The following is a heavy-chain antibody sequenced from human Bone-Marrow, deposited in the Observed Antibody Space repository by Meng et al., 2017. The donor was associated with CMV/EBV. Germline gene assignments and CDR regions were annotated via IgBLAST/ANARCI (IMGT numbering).Heavy chain of an antibody. D-gene: IGHD2-8*01. CDR3: ASASNGRGWFDP. J-gene: IGHJ5*02. Sequence: SETLSLTCTVSGGSISSSSYYWGWIRQPPGKGLEYIGYIYFTGSTNYNPSLKSRITMSVDTSKNQFSLKLRSVTAADTAVYYCASASNGRGWFDPWGQGTLVTVSS. V-gene: IGHV4-61*05. CDR1: GGSISSSSYY. CDR2: IYFTGST.